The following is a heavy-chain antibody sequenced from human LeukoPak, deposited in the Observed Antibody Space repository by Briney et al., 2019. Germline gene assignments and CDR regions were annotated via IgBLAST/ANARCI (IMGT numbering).Heavy chain of an antibody. CDR3: AKDHEPYCGGDCLNGDY. V-gene: IGHV3-30*18. CDR2: ILYDGSNK. Sequence: PGRSLRLSCAASGFTFSRYVMHWVRQAPGKGLEWVAVILYDGSNKYYADSVKGRFTMSRDNSKNTVYLQMTSLRAEDTAVYYCAKDHEPYCGGDCLNGDYWGQGTLVTVSS. D-gene: IGHD2-21*02. CDR1: GFTFSRYV. J-gene: IGHJ4*02.